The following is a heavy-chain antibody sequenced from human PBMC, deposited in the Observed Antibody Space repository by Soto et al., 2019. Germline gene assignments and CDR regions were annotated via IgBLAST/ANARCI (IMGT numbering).Heavy chain of an antibody. Sequence: SETLSLTCTVSGGSISSGGYYWSWIRQHPGKGLEWIGYISYSGSTYYNPSLESRVTISVDTSKNQFSLKLSSVTAADTAVYYCARGGGVYYFDYWGQGTLVTVSS. CDR2: ISYSGST. CDR3: ARGGGVYYFDY. CDR1: GGSISSGGYY. J-gene: IGHJ4*02. V-gene: IGHV4-31*03. D-gene: IGHD2-8*02.